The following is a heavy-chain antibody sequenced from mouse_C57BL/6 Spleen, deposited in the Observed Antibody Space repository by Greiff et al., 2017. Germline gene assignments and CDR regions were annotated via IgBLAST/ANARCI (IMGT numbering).Heavy chain of an antibody. CDR2: INPNHGGT. CDR1: GYTFTDYY. V-gene: IGHV1-26*01. J-gene: IGHJ4*01. CDR3: ARTGGYAMGY. Sequence: EVQLQQSGPELVKPGASVKISCKASGYTFTDYYMNWVKQSHGKSLEWIGYINPNHGGTSYNQKFKGKATLTVDKSSSTAYMELRSLPSEDSAVYYCARTGGYAMGYWGQGASVTVSS.